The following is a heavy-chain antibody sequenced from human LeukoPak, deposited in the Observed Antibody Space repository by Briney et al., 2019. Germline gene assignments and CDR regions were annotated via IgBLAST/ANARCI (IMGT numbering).Heavy chain of an antibody. Sequence: GASVKVSCKASGGTFSSYAISWVRQAPGQGLEWMGGIIPIFGTANYAQKFQGRVTITADESTSTAYMELSSLRSEDTAVYYCARDSFRTRGLPYTIFGVVMHYWGQGTLVTVSS. J-gene: IGHJ4*02. D-gene: IGHD3-3*01. CDR1: GGTFSSYA. V-gene: IGHV1-69*13. CDR2: IIPIFGTA. CDR3: ARDSFRTRGLPYTIFGVVMHY.